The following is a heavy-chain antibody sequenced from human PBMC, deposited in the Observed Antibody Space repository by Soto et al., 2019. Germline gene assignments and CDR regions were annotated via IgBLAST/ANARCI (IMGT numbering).Heavy chain of an antibody. Sequence: SETLSLTCTVSGGSISSYYWSWIRQPPGKGLEWIGYIYYSVSTNYNPSLKSRVTISVDTSKNQFSLKLSSVTAADTAVYYCARPLYSYGPMDVWGQGTTVTVSS. D-gene: IGHD5-18*01. CDR2: IYYSVST. CDR1: GGSISSYY. CDR3: ARPLYSYGPMDV. J-gene: IGHJ6*02. V-gene: IGHV4-59*01.